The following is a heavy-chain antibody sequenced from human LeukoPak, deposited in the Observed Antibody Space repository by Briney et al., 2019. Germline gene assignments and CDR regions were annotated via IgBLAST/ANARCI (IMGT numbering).Heavy chain of an antibody. Sequence: NPSETLSLTCAVSGASISSSNYYWGWVRQSPGKGLEWIGNIYSSGSTYYNPSLKSRVTISIDTSKNQFSLKLSSVTAADTAVYYCARIMVIMVKWEGGWFDPWGQGTLVTVSS. V-gene: IGHV4-39*07. D-gene: IGHD3-3*01. CDR1: GASISSSNYY. CDR3: ARIMVIMVKWEGGWFDP. J-gene: IGHJ5*02. CDR2: IYSSGST.